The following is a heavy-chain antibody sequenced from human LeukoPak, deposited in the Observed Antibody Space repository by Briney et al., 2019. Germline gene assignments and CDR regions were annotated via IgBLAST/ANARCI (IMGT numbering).Heavy chain of an antibody. Sequence: SETLSLTCTVSGGSISSGGYYWSWIRQHPGKGLEWIGYIYYSGSTYYNPSLKSRVTISVDTSKNQFSLKLSSVTAADTAVYYCARGTVVVVAARGHNWFDPWGQGTLVTVSS. D-gene: IGHD2-15*01. CDR3: ARGTVVVVAARGHNWFDP. V-gene: IGHV4-31*03. J-gene: IGHJ5*02. CDR2: IYYSGST. CDR1: GGSISSGGYY.